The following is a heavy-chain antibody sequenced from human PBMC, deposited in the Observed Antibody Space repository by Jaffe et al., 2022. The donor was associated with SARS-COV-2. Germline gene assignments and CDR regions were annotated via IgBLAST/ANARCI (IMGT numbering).Heavy chain of an antibody. CDR2: ISWNSGSI. D-gene: IGHD4-17*01. CDR1: GFTFDDYA. V-gene: IGHV3-9*01. Sequence: EVQLVESGGGLVQPGRSLRLSCAASGFTFDDYAMHWVRQAPGKGLEWVSGISWNSGSIGYADSVKGRFTISRDNAKNSLYLQMNSLRAEDTALYYCAKTLGRPATVSGPFDYWGQGTLVTVSS. J-gene: IGHJ4*02. CDR3: AKTLGRPATVSGPFDY.